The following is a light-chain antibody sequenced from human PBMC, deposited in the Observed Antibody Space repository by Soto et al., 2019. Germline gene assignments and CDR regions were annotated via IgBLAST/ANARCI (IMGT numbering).Light chain of an antibody. Sequence: QSALTQPASVPGSPGQSITISCTGTSSDVGSYNLVSWYQHHPGKAPKLMIYEGSKWPSGVSNRFSGSKSGNTASLTISGLQAEDEADYYCCSYAGSSTWVFGGGTKVTVL. J-gene: IGLJ3*02. CDR3: CSYAGSSTWV. CDR2: EGS. CDR1: SSDVGSYNL. V-gene: IGLV2-23*01.